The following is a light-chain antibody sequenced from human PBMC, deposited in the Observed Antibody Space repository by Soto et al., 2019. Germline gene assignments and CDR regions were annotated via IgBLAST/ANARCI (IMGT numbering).Light chain of an antibody. CDR3: QQYNSYSLT. CDR1: QSVSSN. V-gene: IGKV3-15*01. J-gene: IGKJ4*01. CDR2: GAS. Sequence: SSRASQSVSSNLAWYQQKPGQAPRLLIYGASTRATGIPARFSGSGSGTEFTLTISSLQPDDFATYYCQQYNSYSLTFGGGTKVDIK.